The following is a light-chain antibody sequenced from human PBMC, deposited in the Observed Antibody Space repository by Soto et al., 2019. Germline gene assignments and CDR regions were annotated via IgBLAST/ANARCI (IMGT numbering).Light chain of an antibody. Sequence: VLTQPPSASGTPGQRVTISCSGSSSNIGSNTVNWYQQLPGTAPTLLIYYNNQRPSGVPDRFSGSKSGTSASLAISGLQSEDEAHYYCAAWDDSLDGWVFGGGTKLTVL. CDR1: SSNIGSNT. CDR2: YNN. J-gene: IGLJ3*02. V-gene: IGLV1-44*01. CDR3: AAWDDSLDGWV.